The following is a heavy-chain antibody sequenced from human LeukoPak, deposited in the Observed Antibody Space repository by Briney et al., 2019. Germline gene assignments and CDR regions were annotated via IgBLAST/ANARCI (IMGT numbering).Heavy chain of an antibody. V-gene: IGHV3-7*01. CDR2: IKPDGSEK. CDR3: ARSRFYFDY. J-gene: IGHJ4*02. CDR1: GFTFSTYW. Sequence: GGSLRLSCAASGFTFSTYWMGWVRQAPGMGLEWVAKIKPDGSEKDHVDSVKGRFTISRDNAKNSLYLQLNSLRAEDTAVYYCARSRFYFDYWGQGTLVTVSS.